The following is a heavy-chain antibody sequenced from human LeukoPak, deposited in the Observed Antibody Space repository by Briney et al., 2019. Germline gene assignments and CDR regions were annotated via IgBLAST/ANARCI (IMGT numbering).Heavy chain of an antibody. V-gene: IGHV3-23*01. Sequence: GGSLRLSCAASGFTFSSYAMSWVRQAPGKGLEWVSAISGSGGNTYHADSVKGRFTIPRDNSKNTLSLQMNSLRAEDTAVYYCAKAAYGSGSYYRVNPFDYWGQGTLVTVSS. CDR3: AKAAYGSGSYYRVNPFDY. J-gene: IGHJ4*02. D-gene: IGHD3-10*01. CDR2: ISGSGGNT. CDR1: GFTFSSYA.